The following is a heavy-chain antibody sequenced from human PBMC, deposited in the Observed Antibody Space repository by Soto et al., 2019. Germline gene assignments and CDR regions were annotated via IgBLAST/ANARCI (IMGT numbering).Heavy chain of an antibody. CDR2: IVVGSGNT. D-gene: IGHD5-12*01. J-gene: IGHJ6*02. Sequence: SVKVSCTASGFTFTSSAVQWVRKARGQRLEWIGWIVVGSGNTNYAQKFQERVTITRDMSTSTAYMELSSLRSEDTAVYYCAAVGRNRGYSGYDTRAYYYYGMDVWG. V-gene: IGHV1-58*01. CDR3: AAVGRNRGYSGYDTRAYYYYGMDV. CDR1: GFTFTSSA.